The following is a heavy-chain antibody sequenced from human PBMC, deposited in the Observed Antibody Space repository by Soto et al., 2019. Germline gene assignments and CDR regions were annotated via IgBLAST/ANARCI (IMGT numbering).Heavy chain of an antibody. Sequence: EVQLVESGGGLVQPGGSLRLSCAATGFTFSTYWMHWVRQGPGKGLVWVSRISTDGSSTTYADSVKGRFTISRDNAKHTLYLQMNSLRAEDTAVYYCARATGSNQPFDYWGQGSLVTVSS. CDR1: GFTFSTYW. V-gene: IGHV3-74*01. J-gene: IGHJ4*02. D-gene: IGHD2-2*01. CDR3: ARATGSNQPFDY. CDR2: ISTDGSST.